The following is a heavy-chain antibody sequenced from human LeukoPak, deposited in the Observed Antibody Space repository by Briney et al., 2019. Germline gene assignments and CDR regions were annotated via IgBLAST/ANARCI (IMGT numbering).Heavy chain of an antibody. V-gene: IGHV3-23*01. CDR2: ISGSGGST. CDR3: AKGTVMIVVVIIFDY. CDR1: GFTFSSYA. Sequence: GGSLRLSCAASGFTFSSYAMSWVRQAPGKGLEWVSAISGSGGSTYYADSVKGRFTISRDNPKNTLYLQMNILRAEDTAVYYCAKGTVMIVVVIIFDYWGQGTLVTVSS. J-gene: IGHJ4*02. D-gene: IGHD3-22*01.